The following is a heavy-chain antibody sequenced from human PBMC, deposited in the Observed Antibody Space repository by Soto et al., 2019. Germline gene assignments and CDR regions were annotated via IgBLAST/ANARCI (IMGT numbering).Heavy chain of an antibody. J-gene: IGHJ4*02. CDR3: ARLLWSTNSFYYCDD. CDR2: IYWDDDQ. V-gene: IGHV2-5*02. CDR1: GFSLTASGVG. D-gene: IGHD3-3*01. Sequence: QITLKESGPTLVKPTQTLTLTCTFSGFSLTASGVGVGWIRQPPGKALEWLALIYWDDDQRYSPALKNRLTITKDTSMNQVVLTMTNMDPVDTATYYCARLLWSTNSFYYCDDWGQGSLGTVSS.